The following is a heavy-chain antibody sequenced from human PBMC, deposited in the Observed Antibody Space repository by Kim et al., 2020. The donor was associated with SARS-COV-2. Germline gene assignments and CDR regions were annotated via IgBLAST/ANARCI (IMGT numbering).Heavy chain of an antibody. CDR3: ARSSSSTSLDY. Sequence: IDNANSVKGRFTISRHNAKISLYLQMNSLRAEDTAVYYCARSSSSTSLDYWGQGTLVTVSS. V-gene: IGHV3-21*01. CDR2: I. J-gene: IGHJ4*02. D-gene: IGHD2-2*01.